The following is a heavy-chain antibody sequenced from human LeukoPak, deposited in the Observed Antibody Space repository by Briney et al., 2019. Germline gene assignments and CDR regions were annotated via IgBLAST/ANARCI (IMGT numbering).Heavy chain of an antibody. J-gene: IGHJ4*02. D-gene: IGHD2-15*01. CDR1: GFTFSSYG. CDR3: ARGYCGGGSCYYLLG. CDR2: IRYDGSNK. V-gene: IGHV3-30*02. Sequence: GGSLRLSCAASGFTFSSYGMYWVRQAPGKGLEWVAFIRYDGSNKYYVDSVKGRFTISRDNSKNTLYLQMSSLRAEDTGVYYCARGYCGGGSCYYLLGWGQGTLVTVSS.